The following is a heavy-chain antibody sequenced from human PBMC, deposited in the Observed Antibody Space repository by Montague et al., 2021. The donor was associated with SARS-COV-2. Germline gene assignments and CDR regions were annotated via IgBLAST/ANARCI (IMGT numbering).Heavy chain of an antibody. CDR2: IHHGGST. Sequence: SETLSLTCAVHGGSFITYSWNWIRQPPGKGLEWIGEIHHGGSTNYNPSLKSRVTISAGTSKNQFSLKLTSVAAADTAVYYCARLGDGVLPSPILGVGPYYSYNYMDVWGKGTTVTVSS. J-gene: IGHJ6*03. V-gene: IGHV4-34*01. CDR1: GGSFITYS. D-gene: IGHD3-10*01. CDR3: ARLGDGVLPSPILGVGPYYSYNYMDV.